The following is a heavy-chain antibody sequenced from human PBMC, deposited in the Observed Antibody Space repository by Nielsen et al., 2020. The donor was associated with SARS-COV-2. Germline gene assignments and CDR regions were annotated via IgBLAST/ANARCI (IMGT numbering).Heavy chain of an antibody. Sequence: GGSLRLSCAASGFTFSSYSMNWVRQAPGKGLEWVSSISSSSSYIYYADSVKGRFTISRDNAKNSLYLQMNSLRAEGTAVYYCARATAVYSSSWYQYLDYWGQGTLVTVSS. CDR2: ISSSSSYI. CDR3: ARATAVYSSSWYQYLDY. D-gene: IGHD6-13*01. CDR1: GFTFSSYS. V-gene: IGHV3-21*01. J-gene: IGHJ4*02.